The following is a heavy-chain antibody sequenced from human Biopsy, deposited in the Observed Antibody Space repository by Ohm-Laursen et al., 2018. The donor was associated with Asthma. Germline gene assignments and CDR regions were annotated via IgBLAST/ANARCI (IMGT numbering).Heavy chain of an antibody. CDR2: ISSEGSWK. V-gene: IGHV3-30*18. Sequence: SLRLSCSASGFTFRTYAMDWVRQAPGRGLEWLADISSEGSWKNYAASVTGRFTISRDNARNTLTLVMNSLRPEDTAVYYCAKIEDARFVGYALDIWGQGTKVIVSA. CDR3: AKIEDARFVGYALDI. D-gene: IGHD5-12*01. CDR1: GFTFRTYA. J-gene: IGHJ3*02.